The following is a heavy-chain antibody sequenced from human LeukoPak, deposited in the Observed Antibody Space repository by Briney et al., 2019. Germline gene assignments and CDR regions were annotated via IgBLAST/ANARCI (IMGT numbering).Heavy chain of an antibody. CDR2: ISTSGRAI. V-gene: IGHV3-48*02. CDR1: GFTFSNYN. J-gene: IGHJ3*02. CDR3: ARDPTVTNFHDAFDI. D-gene: IGHD4-17*01. Sequence: PGGSLRLSCAASGFTFSNYNMNWVRQAPGKGLEWVSYISTSGRAIFYADSVKGRFTISRDNAKNSLFLQMNSLRDEDTAVYYCARDPTVTNFHDAFDIWGQGTMVTVSS.